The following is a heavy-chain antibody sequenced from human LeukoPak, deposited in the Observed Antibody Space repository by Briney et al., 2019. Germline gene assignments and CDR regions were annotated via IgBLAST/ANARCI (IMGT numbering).Heavy chain of an antibody. J-gene: IGHJ3*02. V-gene: IGHV4-38-2*02. CDR2: IHHSGIT. CDR1: VYSISSGYY. Sequence: PSQTLSLTCTVSVYSISSGYYWGWIRQPPGKGLEWIRSIHHSGITYYNPSLKSRVTISVDTSKNQFSLRVDSVTAADTAVYFCARDYSWGYYHYRGAFDIWGRGTMVTVAS. CDR3: ARDYSWGYYHYRGAFDI. D-gene: IGHD3-16*02.